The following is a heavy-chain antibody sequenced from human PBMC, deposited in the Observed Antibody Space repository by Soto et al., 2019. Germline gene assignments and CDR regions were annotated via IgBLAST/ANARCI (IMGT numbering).Heavy chain of an antibody. V-gene: IGHV3-30*18. CDR1: GFTFSSYG. Sequence: QVQLVESGGGVVQPGRSLRLSCAASGFTFSSYGMHWVRQAPGKGLEWVAVISYDGSNKYYADYVKGRFTISRDNSKNTLYLKMNSLRAEDTAVYYCAKDHGVVVLADTVVPFVDCWGQGTLVTGSS. J-gene: IGHJ4*02. CDR2: ISYDGSNK. D-gene: IGHD2-15*01. CDR3: AKDHGVVVLADTVVPFVDC.